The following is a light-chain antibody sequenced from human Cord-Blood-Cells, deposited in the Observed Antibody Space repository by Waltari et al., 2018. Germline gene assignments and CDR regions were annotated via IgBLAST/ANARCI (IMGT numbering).Light chain of an antibody. V-gene: IGKV1-39*01. CDR3: QQSYSTPPLYT. J-gene: IGKJ2*01. Sequence: DIQMTQSPSSLSASVGDRVTSTCRSSQSISSYLNWYQQKPGKAPKLLIYAASSLQSGVPSRFSGSGSGTVFTLTISSLQPEAFATYYCQQSYSTPPLYTFGQGTKLEIK. CDR2: AAS. CDR1: QSISSY.